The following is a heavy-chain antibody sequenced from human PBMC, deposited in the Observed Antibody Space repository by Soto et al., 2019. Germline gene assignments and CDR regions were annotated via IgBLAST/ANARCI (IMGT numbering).Heavy chain of an antibody. CDR2: TYYKSKWYN. V-gene: IGHV6-1*01. Sequence: PSQTLSLTCAISGDSVCSNSGVWNWIRQSPSRGLEWLGRTYYKSKWYNDYAVSVKSRMTINSDTSKNQFSLHLNSVTPEDTAVYYCARAPSGYFYEIYFDYWGQGTLVTVSS. CDR3: ARAPSGYFYEIYFDY. J-gene: IGHJ4*03. D-gene: IGHD3-22*01. CDR1: GDSVCSNSGV.